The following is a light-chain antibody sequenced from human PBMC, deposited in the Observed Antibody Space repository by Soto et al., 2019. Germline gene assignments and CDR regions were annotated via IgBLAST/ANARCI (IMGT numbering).Light chain of an antibody. CDR2: EVN. Sequence: QSALTQPPSASGSPGKSVTISCTGTSSDVGGYNYVSWYQQHPDKVPKLMVYEVNKRPSGVPDRFSGSKSGNTASLTVSGLQAEDEADYYCTSYAGGNNVFGTGTKLTVL. J-gene: IGLJ1*01. V-gene: IGLV2-8*01. CDR1: SSDVGGYNY. CDR3: TSYAGGNNV.